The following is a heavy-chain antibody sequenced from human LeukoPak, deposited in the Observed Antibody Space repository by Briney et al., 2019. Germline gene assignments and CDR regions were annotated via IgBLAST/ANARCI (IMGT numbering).Heavy chain of an antibody. D-gene: IGHD6-13*01. V-gene: IGHV3-33*01. CDR3: ARDKGSWPAFDY. CDR1: GFTFSSYG. CDR2: IWYDGSNK. J-gene: IGHJ4*02. Sequence: QPGRSLRLSCAASGFTFSSYGMHWVRQAPGKGLEWVAVIWYDGSNKYYADSVKGRFTISRDNSKNTLYLQMNSLRAEDTAVYYCARDKGSWPAFDYWGQGTLVTVSS.